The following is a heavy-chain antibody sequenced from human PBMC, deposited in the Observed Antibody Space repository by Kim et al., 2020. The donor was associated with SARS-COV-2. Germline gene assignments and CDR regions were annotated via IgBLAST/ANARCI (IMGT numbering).Heavy chain of an antibody. CDR1: GGSFSGYY. Sequence: SETLSLTCAVYGGSFSGYYWSWIRQPPGKGLEWIGEINHSGSTNYNPSLKSRVTISVDTSKNQFSLKLSSVTAADTAVYYCARGASVLRYFDWLGGVYGMDVWGQGTTVTVSS. J-gene: IGHJ6*02. V-gene: IGHV4-34*01. CDR2: INHSGST. CDR3: ARGASVLRYFDWLGGVYGMDV. D-gene: IGHD3-9*01.